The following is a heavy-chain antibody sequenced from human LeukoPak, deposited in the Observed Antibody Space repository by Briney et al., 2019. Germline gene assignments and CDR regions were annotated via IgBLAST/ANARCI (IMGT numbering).Heavy chain of an antibody. CDR3: ARRYCSGGSCYPIVDY. CDR2: IRQDGSEK. CDR1: GFTFSSYW. V-gene: IGHV3-7*01. D-gene: IGHD2-15*01. Sequence: GGSLRLSCTASGFTFSSYWMTWVRQAPGKGLEWEANIRQDGSEKTYVDSVKGRFIISRDNAKNSLYLLMNSLRVEDTAVYYCARRYCSGGSCYPIVDYWGQGTLVTVSS. J-gene: IGHJ4*02.